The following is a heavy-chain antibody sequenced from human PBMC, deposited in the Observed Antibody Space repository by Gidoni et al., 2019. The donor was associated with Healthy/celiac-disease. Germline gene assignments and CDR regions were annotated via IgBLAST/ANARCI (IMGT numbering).Heavy chain of an antibody. CDR3: ARANQLGIGDYFDY. D-gene: IGHD1-1*01. V-gene: IGHV4-31*03. CDR1: GGSIRRGGYY. J-gene: IGHJ4*02. CDR2: SYYSGST. Sequence: QVQLQESGPGLVKPSQTLSLPCTFSGGSIRRGGYYWSWIRQHPGKGLEWIGYSYYSGSTYYNPSLKSRVTISVDTSKNQFSLKLSSVTAADTAVYYCARANQLGIGDYFDYWGQGTLVTVSS.